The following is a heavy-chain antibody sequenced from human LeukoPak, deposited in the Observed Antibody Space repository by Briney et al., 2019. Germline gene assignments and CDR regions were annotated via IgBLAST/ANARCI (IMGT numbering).Heavy chain of an antibody. D-gene: IGHD1-26*01. J-gene: IGHJ4*02. CDR3: AGGSYDRGFGDY. Sequence: GASVKVSCMGSGYTFTGYYMHWVRQAPGQGLEWMGWINPNSGGTNYAQKFQGRGTMTRDTSISTAYMELRRLRSDDTAVYYCAGGSYDRGFGDYWGQGALVTVSS. CDR1: GYTFTGYY. V-gene: IGHV1-2*02. CDR2: INPNSGGT.